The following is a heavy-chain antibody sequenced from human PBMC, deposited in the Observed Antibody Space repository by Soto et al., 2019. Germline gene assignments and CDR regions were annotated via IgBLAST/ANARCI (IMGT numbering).Heavy chain of an antibody. Sequence: EVQLVESGGGLVKPGGSLRLSCAASGFTFSSYNMNWVRKAPGKGLEWVSSISSSSGNIYYADSMKGRFTISRDNAKSALFLQMSSLRAEDTAVYYCARAAPIWNAADMWGQGTRVNVSS. V-gene: IGHV3-21*01. J-gene: IGHJ3*02. CDR3: ARAAPIWNAADM. CDR2: ISSSSGNI. D-gene: IGHD1-1*01. CDR1: GFTFSSYN.